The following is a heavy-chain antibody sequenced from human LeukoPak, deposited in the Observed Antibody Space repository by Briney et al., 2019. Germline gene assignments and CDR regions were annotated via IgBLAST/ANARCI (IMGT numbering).Heavy chain of an antibody. V-gene: IGHV4-59*12. CDR1: GGALSSYY. CDR3: ARGRRYSGYEAQLDY. D-gene: IGHD5-12*01. J-gene: IGHJ4*02. Sequence: PSETLSLTCTVSGGALSSYYWNWVRQPPGRGLGWVWDIYYSGSTNYNPSLKSRVTISVDTSKNQFSLKLSSVTAADTAVYYCARGRRYSGYEAQLDYWGQGTLVTVSS. CDR2: IYYSGST.